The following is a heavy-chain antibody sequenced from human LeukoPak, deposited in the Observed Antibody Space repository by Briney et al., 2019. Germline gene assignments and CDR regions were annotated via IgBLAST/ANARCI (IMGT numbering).Heavy chain of an antibody. CDR3: ARDSSRTTGTTPYYGMDV. V-gene: IGHV1-2*02. CDR2: INHNSGGT. CDR1: GYTFTGYY. D-gene: IGHD1-1*01. J-gene: IGHJ6*02. Sequence: ASVKVSCKASGYTFTGYYMHWVRQAPGQGLEWMGWINHNSGGTNYAQKFQGRVTMTRDTSISTAYMELSRLRSDDTAVYYCARDSSRTTGTTPYYGMDVWGQGTTVTVSS.